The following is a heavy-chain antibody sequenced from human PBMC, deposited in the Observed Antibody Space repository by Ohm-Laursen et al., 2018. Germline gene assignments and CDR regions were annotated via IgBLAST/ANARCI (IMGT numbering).Heavy chain of an antibody. V-gene: IGHV3-33*01. Sequence: SLRLSCSASGFTFRNFGMHWVRQAPGKGLEWVAVVWFDGSNTYYADSVKGRFTVSRDNSKNTLYLQMNSLRAEDTAVYYCARGSDIVVTKGYYGTDVWGQGTTVTVSS. J-gene: IGHJ6*02. CDR3: ARGSDIVVTKGYYGTDV. CDR1: GFTFRNFG. D-gene: IGHD2-21*01. CDR2: VWFDGSNT.